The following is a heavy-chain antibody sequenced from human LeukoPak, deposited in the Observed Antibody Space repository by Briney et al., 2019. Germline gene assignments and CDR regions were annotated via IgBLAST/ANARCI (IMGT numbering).Heavy chain of an antibody. Sequence: PSETLSLTCTVSGGSISSGGYYWSWIRQPPGKGLEWIGYIYHSGSTYYNPSLKSRVTISVDTSKNQFSLKLSSVTAADTAVYYCARLPTVTTRPGYFDYWGQGTLVTVSS. CDR1: GGSISSGGYY. CDR3: ARLPTVTTRPGYFDY. D-gene: IGHD4-17*01. V-gene: IGHV4-30-2*03. J-gene: IGHJ4*02. CDR2: IYHSGST.